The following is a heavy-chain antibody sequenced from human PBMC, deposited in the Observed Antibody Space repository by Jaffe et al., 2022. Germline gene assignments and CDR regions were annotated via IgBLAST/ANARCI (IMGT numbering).Heavy chain of an antibody. Sequence: EVQLVESGGGLVQPGGSLRLSCAASGFTFSNYWMTWVRQVPGKGLEWVANIKQDGSEKYYVDSVKGRFTISRDNAKNSFYLQMNSLRAEDTAVYYCAKEITPTVYYYYYYMDVWGKGTTVTVSS. V-gene: IGHV3-7*05. CDR1: GFTFSNYW. CDR2: IKQDGSEK. D-gene: IGHD1-20*01. CDR3: AKEITPTVYYYYYYMDV. J-gene: IGHJ6*03.